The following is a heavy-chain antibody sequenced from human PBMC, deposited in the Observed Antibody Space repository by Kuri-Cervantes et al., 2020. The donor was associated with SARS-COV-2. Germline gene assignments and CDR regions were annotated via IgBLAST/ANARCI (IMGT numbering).Heavy chain of an antibody. CDR2: INPNSGGT. J-gene: IGHJ4*02. Sequence: ASVKVSCKASGYTFTGYYMHWVRQAPGQGLEWMGWINPNSGGTNYAQKFQGRVTMTRDTSISTAYMELSRLRSDDTAVYYCARAAEGRYYFDHWGQGTLVTVSS. V-gene: IGHV1-2*02. CDR3: ARAAEGRYYFDH. CDR1: GYTFTGYY.